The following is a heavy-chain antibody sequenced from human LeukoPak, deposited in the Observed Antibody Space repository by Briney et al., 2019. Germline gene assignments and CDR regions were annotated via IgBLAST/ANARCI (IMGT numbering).Heavy chain of an antibody. CDR3: ASDDSSGLFAVDY. Sequence: GGSLRLSCAASGFTVSSNYMSWVRQAPGKGLEWVSVIYSGGSTYYADSVKGRFTISRDNSKNTLYLQMNSLRAEDTAVYYCASDDSSGLFAVDYWGQGTLVTVSS. CDR2: IYSGGST. CDR1: GFTVSSNY. J-gene: IGHJ4*02. V-gene: IGHV3-53*01. D-gene: IGHD3-22*01.